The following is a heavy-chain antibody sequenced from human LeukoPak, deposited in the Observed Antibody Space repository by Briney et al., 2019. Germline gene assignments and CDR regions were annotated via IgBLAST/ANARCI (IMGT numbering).Heavy chain of an antibody. D-gene: IGHD3-22*01. V-gene: IGHV4-59*01. Sequence: SETLSLTCTVSGGSINNYYWSWIRQPPGKGLEWIGYIYYSGSTNYNPSLKSRVTVLVETSKKQFSLKLSSVTAADTAVYYCARYDSSAIYGGGFDIWGQGTMVTVSS. CDR1: GGSINNYY. J-gene: IGHJ3*02. CDR2: IYYSGST. CDR3: ARYDSSAIYGGGFDI.